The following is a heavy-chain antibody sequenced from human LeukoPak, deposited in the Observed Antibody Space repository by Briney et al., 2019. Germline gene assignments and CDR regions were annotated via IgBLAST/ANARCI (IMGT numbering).Heavy chain of an antibody. CDR1: GYSISTGNY. CDR2: IYHTGTT. V-gene: IGHV4-38-2*02. J-gene: IGHJ3*01. D-gene: IGHD2-8*01. CDR3: ARGPEMVYITHAAFDF. Sequence: PSGTLSLTCSVPGYSISTGNYWGWIRQPPGKGLEWIGSIYHTGTTSYNPSLKSRVTISVDTSKNQFSLKLRSVTAADTAVFFCARGPEMVYITHAAFDFWGQGTRVTVSS.